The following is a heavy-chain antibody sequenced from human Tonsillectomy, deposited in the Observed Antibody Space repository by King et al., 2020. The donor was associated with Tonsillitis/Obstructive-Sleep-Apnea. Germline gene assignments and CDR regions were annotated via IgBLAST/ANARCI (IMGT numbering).Heavy chain of an antibody. D-gene: IGHD3-22*01. J-gene: IGHJ6*03. V-gene: IGHV1-46*01. Sequence: VQLVESGAEVKKPGASVKVSCTAYGYTFSSHYMHWVRQAPGQGLEWMGIINPSGGSTTYAQKFQGRVTMTRDTSTSTVYMELSSLRSEDTAVYYCVRDYYDSSGYYYVRGYYYYYYMDVWGKGTTVTVSS. CDR2: INPSGGST. CDR3: VRDYYDSSGYYYVRGYYYYYYMDV. CDR1: GYTFSSHY.